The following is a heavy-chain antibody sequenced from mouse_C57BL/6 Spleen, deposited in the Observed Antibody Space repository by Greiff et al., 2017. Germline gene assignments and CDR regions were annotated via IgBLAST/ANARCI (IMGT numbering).Heavy chain of an antibody. Sequence: VQLQQSVAELVRPGASVKLSCTASGFNIKNTYMHWVKQRPEQGLEWIGRIDPANGNTKYAPKFQGNATITADTSSNTAYLQLSSLTSEDTAIYYCARWGYYGNYGGDYAMDYGGQGTSVTVAS. J-gene: IGHJ4*01. CDR1: GFNIKNTY. V-gene: IGHV14-3*01. D-gene: IGHD2-1*01. CDR2: IDPANGNT. CDR3: ARWGYYGNYGGDYAMDY.